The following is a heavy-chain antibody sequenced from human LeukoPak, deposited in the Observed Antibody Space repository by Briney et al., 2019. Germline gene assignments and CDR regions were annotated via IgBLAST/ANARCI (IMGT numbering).Heavy chain of an antibody. CDR1: GFTFCSYA. CDR2: ISYDGSNK. V-gene: IGHV3-30*04. J-gene: IGHJ4*02. D-gene: IGHD2-2*01. Sequence: PGVYLRFSCAASGFTFCSYAMHWVRQGPGMGLKWVAVISYDGSNKYYADSVKGRFTICRDNSKNTLYLQMNSLRAEDTAVYYCARGTDCSSTSCLLFGYWGQGTLVTVSS. CDR3: ARGTDCSSTSCLLFGY.